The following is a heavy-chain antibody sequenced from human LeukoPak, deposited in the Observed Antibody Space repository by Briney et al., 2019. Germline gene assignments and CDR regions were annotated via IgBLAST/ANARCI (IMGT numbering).Heavy chain of an antibody. CDR2: IYSGGST. CDR1: GFTVSSNY. Sequence: GGSLRLSCAASGFTVSSNYMSWVRQAPGKGLEWVSVIYSGGSTYYADSVKGRFTISRDNSKNTLYLQMNSLRAEDTAVYYCARAPPYDSNGYYQWGQGTLVTVSS. J-gene: IGHJ4*02. V-gene: IGHV3-53*01. CDR3: ARAPPYDSNGYYQ. D-gene: IGHD3-22*01.